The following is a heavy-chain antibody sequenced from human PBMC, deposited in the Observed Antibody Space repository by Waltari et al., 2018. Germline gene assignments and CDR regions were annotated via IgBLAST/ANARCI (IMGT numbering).Heavy chain of an antibody. CDR3: ARALQTMGVVVATVGVFDM. CDR2: IIPVFGIA. V-gene: IGHV1-69*01. D-gene: IGHD2-21*01. Sequence: QVQLVQSGAEVKKPGSSVKVSCKASGGTFSSYAISWVRQAPGQGLEWMGGIIPVFGIANYAQKFQVRGRITADESTSTVYMELSSLRSEDTAVYYCARALQTMGVVVATVGVFDMWGHGTMVTVSS. CDR1: GGTFSSYA. J-gene: IGHJ3*02.